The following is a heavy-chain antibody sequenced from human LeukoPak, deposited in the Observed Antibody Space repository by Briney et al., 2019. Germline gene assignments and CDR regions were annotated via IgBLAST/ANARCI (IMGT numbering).Heavy chain of an antibody. CDR2: IRSSSSYI. CDR3: ARAPTWIQLWFDY. V-gene: IGHV3-21*01. J-gene: IGHJ4*02. Sequence: GGSLRLSCAASGFTFSSYSMNWVRQAPGKGLEWVSSIRSSSSYIYYADSVKGRFTISRDNAKNSLYLQMNSLRAEDTAVYYCARAPTWIQLWFDYWGQGTLVTVSS. D-gene: IGHD5-18*01. CDR1: GFTFSSYS.